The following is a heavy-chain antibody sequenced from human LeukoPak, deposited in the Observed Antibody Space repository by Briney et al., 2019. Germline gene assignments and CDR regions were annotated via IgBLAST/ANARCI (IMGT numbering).Heavy chain of an antibody. CDR2: ISSSGSTI. J-gene: IGHJ6*04. CDR3: AELGITMIGGV. D-gene: IGHD3-10*02. CDR1: GFTFSSYE. V-gene: IGHV3-48*03. Sequence: HPGGSLRLSCAASGFTFSSYEMNWGRHAPGEGLEWGSYISSSGSTIYYADSVKGRFTISRDNAKNSLYLQMNSLRAEDTAVYYCAELGITMIGGVWGKGTTVTISS.